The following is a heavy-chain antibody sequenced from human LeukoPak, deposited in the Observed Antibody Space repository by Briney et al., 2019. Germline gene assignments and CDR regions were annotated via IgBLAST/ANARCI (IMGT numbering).Heavy chain of an antibody. Sequence: GGSLRLSCAASGFTFSSYAMSWVRQAPGKGLEWVAVISYDGSNKYYADSVKGRFTISRDNSKNTLYLQMNSLRAEDTAVYYCAREKLWLRLVAEYWGQGTLVTVSS. J-gene: IGHJ4*02. CDR3: AREKLWLRLVAEY. V-gene: IGHV3-30*04. CDR1: GFTFSSYA. D-gene: IGHD3-16*01. CDR2: ISYDGSNK.